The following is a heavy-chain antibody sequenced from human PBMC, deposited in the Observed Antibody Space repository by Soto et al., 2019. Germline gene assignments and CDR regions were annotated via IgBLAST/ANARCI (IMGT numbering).Heavy chain of an antibody. J-gene: IGHJ5*02. D-gene: IGHD4-17*01. CDR2: ISGSGGST. V-gene: IGHV3-23*01. CDR1: GFTFSSYA. CDR3: AKDLPRAYGDYIHYNWFDP. Sequence: GGSLRLSCAASGFTFSSYAMSWVRQAPGKGLEWVSAISGSGGSTYYADSVKGRFTISRDNSKNTLYLQMNSLRAEDTAVYYCAKDLPRAYGDYIHYNWFDPWGQGTLVTVSS.